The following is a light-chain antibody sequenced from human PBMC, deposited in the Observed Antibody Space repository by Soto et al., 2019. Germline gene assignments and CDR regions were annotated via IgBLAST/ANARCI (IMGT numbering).Light chain of an antibody. CDR3: SSYTSSSTRV. CDR1: SSDVGRYKY. J-gene: IGLJ2*01. V-gene: IGLV2-14*01. CDR2: DVS. Sequence: QSALTQPASVSGSPGQSITISCTGTSSDVGRYKYVSWYQQHPGKVPKLMIYDVSSRPSGISSRFSGSKSGNTASLTISGLQAEDEADYYCSSYTSSSTRVFGAGTKVTVL.